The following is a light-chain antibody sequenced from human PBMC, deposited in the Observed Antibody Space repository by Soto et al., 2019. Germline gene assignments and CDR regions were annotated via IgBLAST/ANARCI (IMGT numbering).Light chain of an antibody. J-gene: IGLJ3*02. Sequence: QSALTQPASVSGSPGQSITISCTGTSSDIGGYNYVSWYQQHPGKAPKLLIYGVSDRPSGVSNRFSASKSGNTASLTISGLQAEDEADYYCTSYTTSSTWVFGGGTKLTVL. CDR2: GVS. CDR3: TSYTTSSTWV. CDR1: SSDIGGYNY. V-gene: IGLV2-14*01.